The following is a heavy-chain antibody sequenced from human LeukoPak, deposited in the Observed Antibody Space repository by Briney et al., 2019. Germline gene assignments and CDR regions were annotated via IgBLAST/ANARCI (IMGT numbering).Heavy chain of an antibody. Sequence: GASVKVSCKASGYTFTGYYMHWVRQATGQGLEWMGWMNPNSGNTGYAQKFQGRVTMTRNTSISTAYMELSSLRSEDTAVYYCARGNGATIYYYYYMDVWGKGTTVTISS. J-gene: IGHJ6*03. CDR1: GYTFTGYY. CDR2: MNPNSGNT. D-gene: IGHD5-12*01. CDR3: ARGNGATIYYYYYMDV. V-gene: IGHV1-8*02.